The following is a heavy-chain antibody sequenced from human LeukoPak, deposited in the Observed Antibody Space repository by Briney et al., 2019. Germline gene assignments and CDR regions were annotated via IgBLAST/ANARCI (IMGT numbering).Heavy chain of an antibody. CDR1: GGSISSSNW. Sequence: PSGTLSLTCAVSGGSISSSNWWSWVRQSPGQGLQWIGEIYHSGGTNYNPSLKSRVTVSVDKSNNQFSLKLSSVTAADTAVYYCARWGSGFFDFWGQGSLVTVSS. J-gene: IGHJ4*02. CDR3: ARWGSGFFDF. CDR2: IYHSGGT. V-gene: IGHV4-4*02. D-gene: IGHD3-22*01.